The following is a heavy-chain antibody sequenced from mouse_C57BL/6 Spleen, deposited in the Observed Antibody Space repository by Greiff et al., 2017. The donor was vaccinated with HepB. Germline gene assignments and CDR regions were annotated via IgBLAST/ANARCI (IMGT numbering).Heavy chain of an antibody. V-gene: IGHV1-64*01. D-gene: IGHD2-1*01. J-gene: IGHJ2*01. Sequence: VQLQQPGAELVKPGASVKLSCKASGYTFTSYWMHWVKQRPGQGLEWIGLIHPNSGSTNYNEKFKSKATLTVDKSSSTAYMQLSSLTSEDSAVYYCARLGGNYILDYWGQGTTLTVSS. CDR2: IHPNSGST. CDR3: ARLGGNYILDY. CDR1: GYTFTSYW.